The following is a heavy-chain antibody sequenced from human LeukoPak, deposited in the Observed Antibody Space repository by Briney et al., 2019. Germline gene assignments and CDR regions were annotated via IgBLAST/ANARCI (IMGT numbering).Heavy chain of an antibody. D-gene: IGHD6-13*01. CDR2: ISSSSSYI. Sequence: GGSLRLSCAASGFTFSSYSMNWVRQAPGKGLEWVSSISSSSSYIYYADSVKGRFTISRDNAKNSLYLQMNSLRAEDTAVYYCAGGKPAAGDYWGQGTLVTVSS. V-gene: IGHV3-21*01. CDR1: GFTFSSYS. CDR3: AGGKPAAGDY. J-gene: IGHJ4*02.